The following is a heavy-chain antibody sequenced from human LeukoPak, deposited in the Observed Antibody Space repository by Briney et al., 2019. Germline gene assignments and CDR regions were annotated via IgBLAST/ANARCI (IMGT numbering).Heavy chain of an antibody. Sequence: GGSLRLSCAASGFTFSSYSMNWVRQAPGKGLEWVSYTSSSSTIYYADSVKGRFTISRDNAKNSLYLQMNSLRAEDTAVYYCARVGGSGSSDYYGMDVWGQGTTVTVSS. D-gene: IGHD3-10*01. CDR1: GFTFSSYS. V-gene: IGHV3-48*01. CDR2: TSSSSTI. J-gene: IGHJ6*02. CDR3: ARVGGSGSSDYYGMDV.